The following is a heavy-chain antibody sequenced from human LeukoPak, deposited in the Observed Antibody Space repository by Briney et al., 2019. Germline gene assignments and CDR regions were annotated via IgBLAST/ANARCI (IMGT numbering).Heavy chain of an antibody. D-gene: IGHD3-10*01. CDR1: GFTFSSYA. CDR3: ARADNYYGSGSYYKLDF. CDR2: IRGSADRT. V-gene: IGHV3-23*01. Sequence: GGSLRLSCAVSGFTFSSYAMNWVRQAPGKGLEWVSAIRGSADRTYYAESVKGRFTISRDNSKNTLYLQMEGLRAEDTAVYRCARADNYYGSGSYYKLDFWGQGTLVTVSS. J-gene: IGHJ4*02.